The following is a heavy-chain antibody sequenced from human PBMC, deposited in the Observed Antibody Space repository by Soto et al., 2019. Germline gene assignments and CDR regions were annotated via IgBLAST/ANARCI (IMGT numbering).Heavy chain of an antibody. Sequence: SVKVSCKASGGTFSSYAISWVRQAPGQGLEWMGGIIPIFGTANYAQKFQGRVTITADESTGTAYMELSSLRSEDTAVYYCARVKGRVRDPLIAAAGLNWFDPWGQGTLVTVSS. D-gene: IGHD6-13*01. CDR1: GGTFSSYA. J-gene: IGHJ5*02. V-gene: IGHV1-69*13. CDR2: IIPIFGTA. CDR3: ARVKGRVRDPLIAAAGLNWFDP.